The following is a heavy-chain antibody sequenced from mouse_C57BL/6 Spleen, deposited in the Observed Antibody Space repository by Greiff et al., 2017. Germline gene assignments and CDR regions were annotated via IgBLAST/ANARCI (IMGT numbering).Heavy chain of an antibody. Sequence: VQLQQSGAELAKPGASVKLSCKASGYTFTSYWMHWVKQRPGQGLEWIGYINPSSGYTKSNQKFKDKATLTADKSSSTAYMQLSSLTYEDSAVYNCARDYSKGDWYFDVWGTGTTVTVSS. D-gene: IGHD2-5*01. CDR1: GYTFTSYW. V-gene: IGHV1-7*01. J-gene: IGHJ1*03. CDR2: INPSSGYT. CDR3: ARDYSKGDWYFDV.